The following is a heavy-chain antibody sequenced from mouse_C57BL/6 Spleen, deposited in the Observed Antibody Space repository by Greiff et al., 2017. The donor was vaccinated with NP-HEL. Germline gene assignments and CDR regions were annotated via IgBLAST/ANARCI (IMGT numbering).Heavy chain of an antibody. CDR3: ARRDYSNSFAY. V-gene: IGHV8-12*01. D-gene: IGHD2-5*01. CDR1: GFSLSTSGMG. CDR2: IYWDDDK. Sequence: QVTLKECGPGILQSSQTLSLTCSFSGFSLSTSGMGVSWIRQPSGKGLEWLAHIYWDDDKRYNPSLKSRLTISKDTSRNQVFLKITSVDTADTATYYCARRDYSNSFAYWGQGTLVTVSA. J-gene: IGHJ3*01.